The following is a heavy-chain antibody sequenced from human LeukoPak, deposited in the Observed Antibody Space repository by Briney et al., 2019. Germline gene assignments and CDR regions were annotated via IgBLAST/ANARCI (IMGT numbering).Heavy chain of an antibody. Sequence: ASVKVSCKASGYTFTSYYMHWVRQVPGQGLEWMGIINPSGGSTSYAQKFQGRVTMTRDTSTSTVYMELSSLRSEDTAVYYCAREGPSAEYFQHWGQGTLVTVSS. V-gene: IGHV1-46*01. CDR3: AREGPSAEYFQH. J-gene: IGHJ1*01. CDR1: GYTFTSYY. CDR2: INPSGGST.